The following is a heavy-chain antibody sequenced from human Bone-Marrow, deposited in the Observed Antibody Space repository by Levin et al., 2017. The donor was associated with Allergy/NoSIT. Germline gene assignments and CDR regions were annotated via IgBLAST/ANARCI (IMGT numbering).Heavy chain of an antibody. V-gene: IGHV3-23*01. CDR2: ITGGGFNT. D-gene: IGHD1-1*01. Sequence: GESLKISCAASGFTFSDYAMTWVRQAPGKGLEWVSVITGGGFNTYYGDSVKGRFTVSRDNSKNTLYLELNSLRAEDTAVYYCAKKQGGTSGFSFDVWGQGTMVTVSS. CDR1: GFTFSDYA. J-gene: IGHJ3*01. CDR3: AKKQGGTSGFSFDV.